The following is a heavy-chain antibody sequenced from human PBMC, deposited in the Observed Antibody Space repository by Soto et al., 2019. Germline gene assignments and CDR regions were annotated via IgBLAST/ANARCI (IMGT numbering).Heavy chain of an antibody. J-gene: IGHJ5*02. V-gene: IGHV4-59*01. CDR2: MNNIGRT. CDR1: AASSSSFY. D-gene: IGHD2-8*01. Sequence: QVQLQESGPGLVKPSETPSLTCTVSAASSSSFYWSWIRQPPGKGLEWIGYMNNIGRTNYNPSLKSRVTISLDTSKNQFSLNLTSVIAADTAVYYCARSFCRDAVRCNWFDPWGQGTLVTVSS. CDR3: ARSFCRDAVRCNWFDP.